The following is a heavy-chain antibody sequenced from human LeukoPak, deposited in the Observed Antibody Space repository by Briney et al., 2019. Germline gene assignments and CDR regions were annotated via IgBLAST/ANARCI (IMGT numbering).Heavy chain of an antibody. CDR2: IKSKTDGGTT. J-gene: IGHJ4*02. Sequence: GGSLRLSCAASGFTFSSYAMSWVRQAPGKGLEWVGRIKSKTDGGTTDYAAPVKGRFTISRDDSKNTLYLQMNSLKTEDTAVYYCTTVLEPYTLDYWGQGTLVTVSS. V-gene: IGHV3-15*01. CDR3: TTVLEPYTLDY. D-gene: IGHD1-1*01. CDR1: GFTFSSYA.